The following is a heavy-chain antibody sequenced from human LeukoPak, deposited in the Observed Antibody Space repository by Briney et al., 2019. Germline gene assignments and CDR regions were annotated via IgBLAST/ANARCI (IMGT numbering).Heavy chain of an antibody. J-gene: IGHJ5*02. Sequence: PGGSLRLSCTVSGFTVSSNSMSWVRQAPGKGLEWVSFIYSAGSTHYSDSVKGRFTISIDNSKNTLYLQMNSLRAEDTAVYYCAKGTNTLDWFDPWGQGTLVTVSS. CDR2: IYSAGST. CDR3: AKGTNTLDWFDP. CDR1: GFTVSSNS. V-gene: IGHV3-53*01. D-gene: IGHD2-8*01.